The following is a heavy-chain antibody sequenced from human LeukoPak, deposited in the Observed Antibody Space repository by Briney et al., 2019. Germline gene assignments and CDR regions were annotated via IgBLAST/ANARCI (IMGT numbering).Heavy chain of an antibody. CDR3: AREPGPGYSSGWYDNWFDP. D-gene: IGHD6-19*01. Sequence: SETLSLTCTVSGGSISNYYWSWVRQPPGKGLEWIGYIYYSGSTNYNPSLKSRVTISVDTSKNQFSLKLSSVTAADTAVYYCAREPGPGYSSGWYDNWFDPWGQGTLVTVSS. CDR1: GGSISNYY. CDR2: IYYSGST. V-gene: IGHV4-59*01. J-gene: IGHJ5*02.